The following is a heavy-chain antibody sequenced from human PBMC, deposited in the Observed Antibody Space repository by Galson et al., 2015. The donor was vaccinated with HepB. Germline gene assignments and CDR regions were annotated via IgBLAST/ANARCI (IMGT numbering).Heavy chain of an antibody. J-gene: IGHJ6*02. CDR3: ARGESPVVVTAMGQYGMDV. CDR2: ISSSSSTI. V-gene: IGHV3-48*01. Sequence: SLRLSCAASGFTFSSYSMNWVRQAPGKGLEWVSYISSSSSTIYYADSVKGRFTISRDNAKNSLYLQMNSLRAEDTAVYYCARGESPVVVTAMGQYGMDVWGQGITVTVSS. CDR1: GFTFSSYS. D-gene: IGHD2-21*02.